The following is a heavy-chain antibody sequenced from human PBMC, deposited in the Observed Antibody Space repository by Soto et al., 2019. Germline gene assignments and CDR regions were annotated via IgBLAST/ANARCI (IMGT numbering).Heavy chain of an antibody. CDR3: ARGDLIVKGFDY. D-gene: IGHD2-15*01. Sequence: GSLRLSCAASGFTFSSYAMSWVRQAPGKGLEWIGEINHSGSTNYNPSLKSRVTISVDTSKNQFSLKLSSVTAADTAVYYCARGDLIVKGFDYWGQGTLVTVSS. CDR2: INHSGST. J-gene: IGHJ4*02. V-gene: IGHV4-34*01. CDR1: GFTFSSYA.